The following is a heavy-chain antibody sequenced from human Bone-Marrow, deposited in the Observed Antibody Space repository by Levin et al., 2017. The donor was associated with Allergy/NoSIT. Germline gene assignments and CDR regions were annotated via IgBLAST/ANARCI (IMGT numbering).Heavy chain of an antibody. D-gene: IGHD6-19*01. CDR1: GFSFSSYA. CDR2: ISYDGSNK. CDR3: ARDGCSGCRIGRGNWFDP. Sequence: PGGSLRLSCAASGFSFSSYAMHWVRQAPGKGLEWVALISYDGSNKFCADSVKGRFTISRDNSKNTLFLQMNSLRAEDTAVYYFARDGCSGCRIGRGNWFDPWGQGTLVTVS. V-gene: IGHV3-30-3*01. J-gene: IGHJ5*02.